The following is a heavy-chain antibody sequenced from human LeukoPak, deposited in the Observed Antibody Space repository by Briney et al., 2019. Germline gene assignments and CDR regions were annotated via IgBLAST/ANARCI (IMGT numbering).Heavy chain of an antibody. CDR1: GFTFSSYA. CDR2: ISGSGGST. CDR3: AKQEAPPGSAY. D-gene: IGHD3-10*01. Sequence: GGSLRLSCAASGFTFSSYAMSWVRQAPGQGLEWVSAISGSGGSTYYADSVKGRFTISRDNSKNTLYLQMNSLRAEDTAVYYCAKQEAPPGSAYWGQGTLVTVSS. V-gene: IGHV3-23*01. J-gene: IGHJ4*02.